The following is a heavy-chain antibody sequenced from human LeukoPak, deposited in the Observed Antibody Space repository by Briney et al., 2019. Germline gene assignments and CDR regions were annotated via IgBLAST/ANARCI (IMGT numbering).Heavy chain of an antibody. J-gene: IGHJ5*01. Sequence: GGSLRLSCQASGFTFYMYAMSWVRQAPGKGLECVASMCGTAGCTFYPDSVKGRFTISRDNSKNVLYLRMNSLTAEDTAIYYCAKDRPNFHENSGHYYRRDGDSWGQGTLVTVSS. CDR2: MCGTAGCT. CDR1: GFTFYMYA. D-gene: IGHD3-22*01. V-gene: IGHV3-23*01. CDR3: AKDRPNFHENSGHYYRRDGDS.